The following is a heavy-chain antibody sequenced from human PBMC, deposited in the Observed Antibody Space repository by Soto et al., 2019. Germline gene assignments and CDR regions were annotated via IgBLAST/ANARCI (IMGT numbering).Heavy chain of an antibody. CDR3: ARRSGYYDSSGYYLDAFDI. CDR2: ISSSGSTI. D-gene: IGHD3-22*01. V-gene: IGHV3-11*01. J-gene: IGHJ3*02. Sequence: PGGSLRLSCAASGFTFSDYYMSWIRQAPGKGLEWVSYISSSGSTIYYADSVKGRFTISRDNAKNSLYLQMNSLRSDDTAVYYCARRSGYYDSSGYYLDAFDIWGQGTMVTVSS. CDR1: GFTFSDYY.